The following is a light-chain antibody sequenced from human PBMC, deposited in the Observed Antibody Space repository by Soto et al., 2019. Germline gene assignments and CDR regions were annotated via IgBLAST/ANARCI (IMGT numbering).Light chain of an antibody. J-gene: IGLJ1*01. V-gene: IGLV2-23*01. Sequence: QSALTQPASVSGSPGQSITISCTGTSSDVGSYNPVSWYQQHPGKAPKLMIYEGNKRPSGVSDRFSGSKSGNTASLTISGLQGEDEADYYCCSYAGPSTSYVFGTGTKVTVL. CDR2: EGN. CDR1: SSDVGSYNP. CDR3: CSYAGPSTSYV.